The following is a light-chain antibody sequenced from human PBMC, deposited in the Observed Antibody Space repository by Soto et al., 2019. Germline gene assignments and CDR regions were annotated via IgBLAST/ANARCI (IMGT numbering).Light chain of an antibody. CDR3: QSYDTSLLI. Sequence: NFMLTQPHSVSASPGKTVTISCTRSSGSIASSYVQWYQLRPGSSPTTVIYEDDQRIAGVPDRFSGSVDTTSNSASLTISGLQIEDEADYFCQSYDTSLLIFGGGTKLTVL. V-gene: IGLV6-57*01. CDR2: EDD. J-gene: IGLJ2*01. CDR1: SGSIASSY.